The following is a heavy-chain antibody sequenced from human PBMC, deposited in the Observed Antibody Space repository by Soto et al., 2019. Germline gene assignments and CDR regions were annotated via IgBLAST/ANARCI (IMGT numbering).Heavy chain of an antibody. Sequence: QVQLQESGPGLVKPSQTLSLTCTVSGGSFSSGTYYWSWIRQHPGKGLEWIGYIYDTGSTNYNPSLKSRVTLSVDTAKNQFSLNLSSVTAADTAVYYCARGGSGSGSYYTVNWFDPWGQGTLVTVSS. CDR1: GGSFSSGTYY. CDR2: IYDTGST. CDR3: ARGGSGSGSYYTVNWFDP. V-gene: IGHV4-31*03. J-gene: IGHJ5*02. D-gene: IGHD3-10*01.